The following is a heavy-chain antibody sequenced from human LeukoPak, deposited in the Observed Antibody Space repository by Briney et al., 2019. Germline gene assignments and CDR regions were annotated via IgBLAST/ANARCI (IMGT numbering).Heavy chain of an antibody. CDR2: IWYDGSNK. D-gene: IGHD3-22*01. Sequence: GGSLRLSCTASTLTLNNYWMSWVRQAPGKGLEWVAVIWYDGSNKYYADSVKGRFTISRDNSKNTLYLQMNSLRAEDTAVYYCAKQTYYYDSSGHAFDYWGQGTLVTVSS. J-gene: IGHJ4*02. CDR1: TLTLNNYW. V-gene: IGHV3-33*06. CDR3: AKQTYYYDSSGHAFDY.